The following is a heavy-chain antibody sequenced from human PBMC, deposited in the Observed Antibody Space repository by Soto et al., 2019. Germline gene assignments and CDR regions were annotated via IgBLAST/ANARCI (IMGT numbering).Heavy chain of an antibody. J-gene: IGHJ6*02. CDR3: ARDKDRSQVGGNYYYILDV. D-gene: IGHD2-2*01. Sequence: QVQLEQSGAEVKKPGSSVKVSCKASGGTFSNSAISWVRQAPGQGLEWMGGIMPILRTPDYAQKFQGRVTITADESTTTAYIALSGLKPDDTALYYCARDKDRSQVGGNYYYILDVWGQGTKVTVSS. V-gene: IGHV1-69*12. CDR2: IMPILRTP. CDR1: GGTFSNSA.